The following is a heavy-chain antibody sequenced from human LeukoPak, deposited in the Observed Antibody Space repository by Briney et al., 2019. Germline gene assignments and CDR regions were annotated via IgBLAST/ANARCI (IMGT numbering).Heavy chain of an antibody. J-gene: IGHJ4*02. CDR1: GFTFSSYA. D-gene: IGHD1-1*01. V-gene: IGHV3-23*01. CDR2: IGAGGTFT. CDR3: AKELDDTACEYYFDY. Sequence: PGGSLRLSCTASGFTFSSYAMNWVRQAPGKGLEWVSGIGAGGTFTYYADSVKGRCTISRDNSRNTLYLQMNSLRADDTAVYYCAKELDDTACEYYFDYWGQGTLVTVSS.